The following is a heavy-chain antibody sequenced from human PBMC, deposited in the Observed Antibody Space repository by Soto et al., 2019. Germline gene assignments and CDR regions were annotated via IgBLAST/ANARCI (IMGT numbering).Heavy chain of an antibody. Sequence: QVQVQESGPGLVKPSETLSLTCTVSGGSIRSFFVGGIRHSAGKGLGWIGRIDTSGTTNYNPSLKSRVTMSVDASKNHFSLNLSSVTAADTAVYYCARGPRGYVYYHGMDVWGQGTTVTVSS. CDR3: ARGPRGYVYYHGMDV. D-gene: IGHD3-10*01. J-gene: IGHJ6*02. CDR1: GGSIRSFF. CDR2: IDTSGTT. V-gene: IGHV4-4*07.